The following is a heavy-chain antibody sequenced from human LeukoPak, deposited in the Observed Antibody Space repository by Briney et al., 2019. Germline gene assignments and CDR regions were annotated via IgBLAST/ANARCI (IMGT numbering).Heavy chain of an antibody. V-gene: IGHV4-34*01. Sequence: PSETLSLTCAVYGGSLSASYWSWIRQPPGKGLEWIGEINHSGSTNYNPSLKSRVTISVDTSKNQFSLNLTSVTAADTAVYYCARAMSIAARLQTIFDYWGQGTLVTVSS. D-gene: IGHD6-6*01. CDR2: INHSGST. CDR1: GGSLSASY. CDR3: ARAMSIAARLQTIFDY. J-gene: IGHJ4*02.